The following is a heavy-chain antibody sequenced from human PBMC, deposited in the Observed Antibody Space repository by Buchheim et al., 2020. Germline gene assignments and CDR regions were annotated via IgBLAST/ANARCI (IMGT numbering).Heavy chain of an antibody. Sequence: QVQLVESGGGVVQPGRSLRLSCAASGFTFSSYGMHWVRQAPGKGLEWVAVIWYDGSNKYYADSVKGRFTISRDNSKKNPYLQMNSLRAEDTAGYYCARDPAGGYDSSFFDYWGQGTL. J-gene: IGHJ4*02. CDR1: GFTFSSYG. V-gene: IGHV3-33*01. CDR2: IWYDGSNK. CDR3: ARDPAGGYDSSFFDY. D-gene: IGHD5-12*01.